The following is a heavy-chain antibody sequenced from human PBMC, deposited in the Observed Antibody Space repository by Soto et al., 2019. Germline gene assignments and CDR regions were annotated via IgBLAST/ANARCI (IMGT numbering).Heavy chain of an antibody. J-gene: IGHJ5*02. D-gene: IGHD3-3*01. CDR2: IIPIFGTA. V-gene: IGHV1-69*14. CDR1: GGTFSSYA. CDR3: ARDPKAIFGVAVHEWFDP. Sequence: QVQLVQSGAEVKKPGSSVKVSCKASGGTFSSYAISWVRQAPGQGLEWMGGIIPIFGTANYAQKFQGRVTITADKGTGTAXMELSSLRSEDTAVYYCARDPKAIFGVAVHEWFDPWGQGTLVTVSS.